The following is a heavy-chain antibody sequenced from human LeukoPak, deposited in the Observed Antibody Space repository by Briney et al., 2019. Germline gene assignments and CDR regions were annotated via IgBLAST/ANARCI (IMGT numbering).Heavy chain of an antibody. CDR1: GFTFSSYG. CDR2: IWYDGSNK. D-gene: IGHD1-14*01. V-gene: IGHV3-33*01. CDR3: ELNHDAFDI. Sequence: PGGSLRLSCAASGFTFSSYGMHWVRQAPGKGLEWVAVIWYDGSNKYYADSVKGRFTISRDNSKNTLYLQMNSLRAEDTAVYYCELNHDAFDIWGQGTMVTVSS. J-gene: IGHJ3*02.